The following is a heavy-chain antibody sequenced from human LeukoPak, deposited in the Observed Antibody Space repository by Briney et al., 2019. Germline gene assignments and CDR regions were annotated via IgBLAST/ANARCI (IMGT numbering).Heavy chain of an antibody. CDR1: GFTFSDYY. CDR2: ISGGGGST. CDR3: ARGLRNTDTFDI. J-gene: IGHJ3*02. Sequence: TGGSLRLSCAASGFTFSDYYMSWIRQAPGKGLEWVSAISGGGGSTYYADSVRGRFTISRDNSKNTVYLQMNSLRAEDTAVYYCARGLRNTDTFDIWGQGTMVTVSS. V-gene: IGHV3-23*01.